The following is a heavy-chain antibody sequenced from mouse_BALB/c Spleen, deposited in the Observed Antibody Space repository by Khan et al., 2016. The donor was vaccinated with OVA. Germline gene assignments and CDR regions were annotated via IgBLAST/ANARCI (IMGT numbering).Heavy chain of an antibody. Sequence: QVQLKESGPGLVAPSQTLSITCTVSGFSLTSYGVHWVRQPPGKGLEWLGVIWAGGSTNHNSALMSRLSISTDNSTSQVFLKMNSLQADDTAMYYCARSFYYGAWFAYWGQGTLVTVSA. CDR3: ARSFYYGAWFAY. D-gene: IGHD1-1*01. V-gene: IGHV2-9*02. CDR2: IWAGGST. J-gene: IGHJ3*01. CDR1: GFSLTSYG.